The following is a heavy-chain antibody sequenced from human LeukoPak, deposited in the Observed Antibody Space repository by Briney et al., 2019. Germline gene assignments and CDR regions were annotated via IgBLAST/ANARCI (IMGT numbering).Heavy chain of an antibody. CDR3: ARDTMVRGVITPMDV. Sequence: PSETLSLTCTVSGGSISSSSYYWGWIRQPPGKGLEWIGSIYHSGSTYYNPSLKSRVTISVDTSKNQFSLKLSSVTAADTAVYYCARDTMVRGVITPMDVWGKGTTVTISS. CDR2: IYHSGST. J-gene: IGHJ6*03. V-gene: IGHV4-39*07. D-gene: IGHD3-10*01. CDR1: GGSISSSSYY.